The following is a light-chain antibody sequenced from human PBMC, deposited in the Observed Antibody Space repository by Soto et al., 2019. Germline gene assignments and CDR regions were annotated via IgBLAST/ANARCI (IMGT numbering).Light chain of an antibody. CDR1: ESISRDY. J-gene: IGKJ4*01. Sequence: EIVLTQSPGTLSLSPGQRATLSCRASESISRDYLAWYQQKPGQAPSLLIYGASTRATGTPARFSGSGSGTEFTLTISSLQSEDFAVYYCQQYIRWPLTFGGGTKVDIK. CDR2: GAS. V-gene: IGKV3-15*01. CDR3: QQYIRWPLT.